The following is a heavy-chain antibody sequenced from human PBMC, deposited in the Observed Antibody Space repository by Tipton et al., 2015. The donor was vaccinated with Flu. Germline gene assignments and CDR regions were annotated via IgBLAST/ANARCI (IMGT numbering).Heavy chain of an antibody. J-gene: IGHJ4*02. Sequence: SLRLSCVASGFTFTNYGIHWVRQAPGKGLEWVAVMSYDGSNKYYADSVKGRFTVSRGNSKNTLFLQMNSLRAEDTAIYYCVRDHEYCSGGSCYRPPFDYWGQGTLVTVSS. CDR3: VRDHEYCSGGSCYRPPFDY. V-gene: IGHV3-33*01. CDR2: MSYDGSNK. D-gene: IGHD2-15*01. CDR1: GFTFTNYG.